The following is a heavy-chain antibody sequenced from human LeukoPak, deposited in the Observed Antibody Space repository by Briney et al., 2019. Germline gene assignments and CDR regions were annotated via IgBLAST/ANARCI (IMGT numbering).Heavy chain of an antibody. CDR1: GFTFSTYS. D-gene: IGHD6-13*01. CDR2: ISDSGGRT. Sequence: PGGSLRLSCAASGFTFSTYSMNWVRQAPGKGLEWVSAISDSGGRTFYADSVKGRFTISRDNSKNTLYLQINSLRAEDTAVYYCAGISSWSYNWFDPWGQGTLVTVSS. CDR3: AGISSWSYNWFDP. J-gene: IGHJ5*02. V-gene: IGHV3-23*01.